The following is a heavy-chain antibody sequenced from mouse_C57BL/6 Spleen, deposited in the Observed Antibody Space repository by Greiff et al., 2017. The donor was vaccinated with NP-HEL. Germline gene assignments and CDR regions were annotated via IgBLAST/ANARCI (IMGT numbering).Heavy chain of an antibody. V-gene: IGHV3-6*01. J-gene: IGHJ1*03. CDR3: AREEDYSNYGYFDV. CDR2: ISYDGSN. Sequence: EVKLMESGPGLVKPSQSLSLTCSVTGYSITSGYYWNWIRQFPGNKLEWMGYISYDGSNNYNPSLKNRISITRDTSKNQFFLKLNSVTTEDTATYYCAREEDYSNYGYFDVWGTGTTVTVSS. D-gene: IGHD2-5*01. CDR1: GYSITSGYY.